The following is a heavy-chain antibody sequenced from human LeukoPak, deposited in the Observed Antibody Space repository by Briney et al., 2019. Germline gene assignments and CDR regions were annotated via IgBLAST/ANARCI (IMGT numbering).Heavy chain of an antibody. CDR2: IQYDGSNK. J-gene: IGHJ6*04. Sequence: GGSLRLSCVAPGFIFSSYGMHWVRQAPGKGLEWVAYIQYDGSNKQYADSVKGRFTISRDNAKNSLYLQVNSLRDEDTAVYNCARGHYYGLDVWGKGTTVTISS. CDR1: GFIFSSYG. CDR3: ARGHYYGLDV. V-gene: IGHV3-30*02.